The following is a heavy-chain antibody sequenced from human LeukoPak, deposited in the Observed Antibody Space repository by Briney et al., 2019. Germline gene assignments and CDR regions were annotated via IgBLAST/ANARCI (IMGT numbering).Heavy chain of an antibody. CDR3: ARDPGYCFNGVCPDDAFDI. CDR2: INHDGGDK. Sequence: SGGSLRLSCVASGFIFRNYWMSWVRQAPGKGLEWVANINHDGGDKNYVDSVKGRFTISRDNAKSSLYLQMNSLRAEDTAVYYCARDPGYCFNGVCPDDAFDIWGQGTMVTVSS. V-gene: IGHV3-7*01. D-gene: IGHD2-8*01. CDR1: GFIFRNYW. J-gene: IGHJ3*02.